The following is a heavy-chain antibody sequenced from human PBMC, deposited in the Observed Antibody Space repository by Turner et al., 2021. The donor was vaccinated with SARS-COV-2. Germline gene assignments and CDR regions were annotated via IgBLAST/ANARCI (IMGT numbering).Heavy chain of an antibody. D-gene: IGHD1-26*01. Sequence: QVQLVESGGGGVQPGRSLILPCAASGFTFTSYAIHWVRQAPGKGLEWVALISYDGSNKYYADSVKGRFTISRDNSKNTLFLQMNSLRTEDTAVDYCARGHSGNYYYFDYWGQGTLVTVSS. V-gene: IGHV3-30-3*01. CDR3: ARGHSGNYYYFDY. CDR2: ISYDGSNK. J-gene: IGHJ4*02. CDR1: GFTFTSYA.